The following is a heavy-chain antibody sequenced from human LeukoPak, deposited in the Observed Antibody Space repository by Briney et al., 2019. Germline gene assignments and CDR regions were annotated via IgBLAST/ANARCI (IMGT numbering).Heavy chain of an antibody. CDR1: GYTFTSYG. CDR3: ASVGQLLWFGELLPGFDY. D-gene: IGHD3-10*01. CDR2: ISAYNGNT. Sequence: ASVKVSCKASGYTFTSYGISWVRQAPGQGLEWMGWISAYNGNTNYAQKLQGRVTMTTDTSTSTAYMELRSLRSDDTAVYYCASVGQLLWFGELLPGFDYWGQGTLVTVSS. J-gene: IGHJ4*02. V-gene: IGHV1-18*01.